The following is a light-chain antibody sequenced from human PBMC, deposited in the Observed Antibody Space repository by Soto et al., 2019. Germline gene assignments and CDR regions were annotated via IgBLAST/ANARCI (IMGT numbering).Light chain of an antibody. V-gene: IGLV1-44*01. CDR2: SNN. CDR1: SSNIGSNT. CDR3: AALDDSLNGL. J-gene: IGLJ3*02. Sequence: QSVLTQPPSASGTPGQRVTISCSGSSSNIGSNTVNWYQQLPGTAPKLLIYSNNQRPSGVPDRFSGSKSGTSASLAIRGLQSEDEADYYCAALDDSLNGLFGGGTKLTVL.